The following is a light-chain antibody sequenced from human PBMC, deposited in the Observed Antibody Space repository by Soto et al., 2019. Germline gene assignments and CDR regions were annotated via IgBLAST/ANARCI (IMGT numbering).Light chain of an antibody. CDR2: AAS. V-gene: IGKV3-20*01. Sequence: EIVLTQSPCTLSLSPGAISTLSCRESQIVSNYLAWYQQKPGQAPRLLICAASNRATGIPARFSGGGSGTDFTLTISRLEPEDFAVYYCQQYGSSPRTFGQGTKVDIK. CDR3: QQYGSSPRT. J-gene: IGKJ1*01. CDR1: QIVSNY.